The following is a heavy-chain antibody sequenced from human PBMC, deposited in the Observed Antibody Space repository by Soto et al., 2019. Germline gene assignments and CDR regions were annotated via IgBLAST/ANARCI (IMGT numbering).Heavy chain of an antibody. CDR1: GGSISSGDYY. CDR2: IYYSGST. CDR3: ARGCEYCSSTSCYGGWFDP. D-gene: IGHD2-2*01. J-gene: IGHJ5*02. V-gene: IGHV4-30-4*01. Sequence: SETLSLTCTVSGGSISSGDYYWSWIRQPPGKGLEWIGYIYYSGSTYYNPFLKSRVTISVDTSKNQFSLKLSSVTAADTAVYYCARGCEYCSSTSCYGGWFDPWGQGTLVTVS.